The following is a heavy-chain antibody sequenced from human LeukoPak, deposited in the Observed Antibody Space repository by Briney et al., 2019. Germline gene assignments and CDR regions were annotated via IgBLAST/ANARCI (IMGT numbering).Heavy chain of an antibody. CDR1: GFTFSSYG. V-gene: IGHV3-30*18. D-gene: IGHD6-13*01. Sequence: PGRSLRLSCAASGFTFSSYGMHWVRQAPGKGLEWVAVISYDGSNKYYADSVKGRFTISRDNSKNTLYLQMNSLRAEDTAVYYCAKDQLPSWSPPRYYYYSMDVWGQGTTVTVSS. CDR2: ISYDGSNK. CDR3: AKDQLPSWSPPRYYYYSMDV. J-gene: IGHJ6*02.